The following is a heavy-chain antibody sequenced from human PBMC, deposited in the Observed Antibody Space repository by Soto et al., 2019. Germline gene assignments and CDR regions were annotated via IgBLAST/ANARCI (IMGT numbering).Heavy chain of an antibody. V-gene: IGHV4-34*01. CDR2: INHSGST. D-gene: IGHD6-13*01. CDR3: ARAYSSSWRDSYWFDP. J-gene: IGHJ5*02. CDR1: GGSFSGYY. Sequence: SETLSLTCAVYGGSFSGYYWSWIRQPPGKGLEWIGEINHSGSTNYNPSLKSRVTISVDTSKNQFSLKLSSVTAADTAVYYCARAYSSSWRDSYWFDPWGQGTLVTSPQ.